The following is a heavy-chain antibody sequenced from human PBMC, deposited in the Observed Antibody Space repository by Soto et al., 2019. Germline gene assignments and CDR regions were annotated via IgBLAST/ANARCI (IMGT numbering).Heavy chain of an antibody. D-gene: IGHD1-7*01. CDR1: GYTFTGYY. CDR3: ARLELELRDAFDI. Sequence: ASVKVSCKASGYTFTGYYMHWVRQAPGQGLEWMGWINPNSGGTNYAQKFQGWVTMTRDTSISTAYMELSRLRSDDTAVYYCARLELELRDAFDIWGQGTMVTVSS. CDR2: INPNSGGT. V-gene: IGHV1-2*04. J-gene: IGHJ3*02.